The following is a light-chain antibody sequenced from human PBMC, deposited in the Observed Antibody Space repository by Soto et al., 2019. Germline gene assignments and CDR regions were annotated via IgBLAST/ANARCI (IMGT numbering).Light chain of an antibody. Sequence: SVLTQPPSASGTPGQRVTISCSGSSSNIGSNAVNWYQQFPGTAPKLLIYTANQRPSGVPDRFSGSKSGTSASLAISGLQSEDEAYYFCAAWDGSLNAYVFGTGTKLTVL. CDR3: AAWDGSLNAYV. J-gene: IGLJ1*01. CDR1: SSNIGSNA. V-gene: IGLV1-44*01. CDR2: TAN.